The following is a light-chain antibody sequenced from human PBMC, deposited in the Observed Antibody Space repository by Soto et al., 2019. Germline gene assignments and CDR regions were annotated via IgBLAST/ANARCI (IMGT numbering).Light chain of an antibody. Sequence: QSALTQPASVSGSPGQSITISCTGTSSDVGSYNLVSWYQQHPGKAPKLTIYEGSKRPSGVSNRFSGSNSGNTASLTISGLQAEDEADYYCCSYAGSSTVVFGGGTKLTVL. V-gene: IGLV2-23*01. J-gene: IGLJ2*01. CDR2: EGS. CDR3: CSYAGSSTVV. CDR1: SSDVGSYNL.